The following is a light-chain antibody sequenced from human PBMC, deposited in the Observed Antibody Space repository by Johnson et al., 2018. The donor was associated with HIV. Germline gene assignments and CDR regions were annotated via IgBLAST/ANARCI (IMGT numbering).Light chain of an antibody. CDR3: GTWVSSLSAPYI. Sequence: SVLTQPPSVSAAPGQKVTISCSGSSSNIGNNYVSWYQQLPGTAPKLLIYDNNKRPSGIPDRFSGSKSGTSATLSITGLQTGDEADYYCGTWVSSLSAPYIFGTGTKVTVL. V-gene: IGLV1-51*01. CDR2: DNN. CDR1: SSNIGNNY. J-gene: IGLJ1*01.